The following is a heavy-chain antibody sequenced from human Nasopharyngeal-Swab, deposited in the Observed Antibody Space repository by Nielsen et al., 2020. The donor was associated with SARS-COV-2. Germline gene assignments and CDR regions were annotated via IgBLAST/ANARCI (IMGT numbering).Heavy chain of an antibody. CDR3: ARVQVDDDFWTGYHFDY. V-gene: IGHV4-59*01. D-gene: IGHD3/OR15-3a*01. J-gene: IGHJ4*02. CDR1: GGSMNSYY. CDR2: VFNSGST. Sequence: GSLRLSCTVSGGSMNSYYWYWIRPPPGKGLEWIGYVFNSGSTEYSPSLKRRATISVDTSNNQFSLKLSSVTAADTAVYFCARVQVDDDFWTGYHFDYWGQGTLVTVSS.